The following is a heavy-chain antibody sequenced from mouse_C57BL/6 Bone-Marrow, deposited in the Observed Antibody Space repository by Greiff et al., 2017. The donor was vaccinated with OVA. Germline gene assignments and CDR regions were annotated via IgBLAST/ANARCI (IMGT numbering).Heavy chain of an antibody. Sequence: QVQLKQSGAELVRPGASVTLSCKASGYTFTDYEMHWVKQTPVHGLEWIGAIDPETGGTAYNQKFKGKAILTADKSSSTAYMELRSLTSEDSAVYYCTRNYGTVDYWGQGTTLTVSS. V-gene: IGHV1-15*01. CDR3: TRNYGTVDY. CDR2: IDPETGGT. J-gene: IGHJ2*01. CDR1: GYTFTDYE. D-gene: IGHD1-1*01.